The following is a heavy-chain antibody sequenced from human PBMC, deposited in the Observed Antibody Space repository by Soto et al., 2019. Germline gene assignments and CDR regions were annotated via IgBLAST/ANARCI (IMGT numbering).Heavy chain of an antibody. Sequence: SETLSLTCAVYGGSFSGYYWSWIRQPPGKGLEWIGEINHSGSTNYNPSLKSRVTISVDTSKNQFSLKLSSVTAADTAVYYCARGIRPTTVTTRYYYYGMDVWGQGTTVPVSS. V-gene: IGHV4-34*01. CDR3: ARGIRPTTVTTRYYYYGMDV. J-gene: IGHJ6*02. CDR1: GGSFSGYY. D-gene: IGHD4-17*01. CDR2: INHSGST.